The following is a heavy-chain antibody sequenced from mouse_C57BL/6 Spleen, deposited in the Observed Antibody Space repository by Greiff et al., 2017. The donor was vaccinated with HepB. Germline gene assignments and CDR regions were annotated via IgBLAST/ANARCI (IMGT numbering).Heavy chain of an antibody. CDR1: GYSITSGYY. V-gene: IGHV3-6*01. D-gene: IGHD1-1*01. CDR2: ISYDGSN. J-gene: IGHJ4*01. CDR3: ARGNYYGSSYPYAMDY. Sequence: ESGPGLVKPSQSLSLTCSVTGYSITSGYYWNWIRQFPGNKLEWMGYISYDGSNNYNPSLKNRISITRDTSKNQFFLKLNSVTTEDTATYYCARGNYYGSSYPYAMDYWGQGTSVTVPS.